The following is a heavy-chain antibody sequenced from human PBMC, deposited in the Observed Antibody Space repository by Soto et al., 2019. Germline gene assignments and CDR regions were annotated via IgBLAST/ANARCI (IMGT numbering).Heavy chain of an antibody. CDR3: ASVYSASEGLDV. V-gene: IGHV3-7*02. Sequence: EVQVVESGGGLVQPGGSLRLSCAASGFTFSGHWMTWVRQAPGKGLEWVANIKQDGSEKNYVDSVKGRFTISRDNAENSLDLQMNSLRAEDTGVYYCASVYSASEGLDVWGQGTTVTVSS. J-gene: IGHJ6*02. CDR1: GFTFSGHW. CDR2: IKQDGSEK. D-gene: IGHD4-4*01.